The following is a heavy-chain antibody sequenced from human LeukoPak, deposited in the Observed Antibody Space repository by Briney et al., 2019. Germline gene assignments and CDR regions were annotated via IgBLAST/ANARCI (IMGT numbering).Heavy chain of an antibody. J-gene: IGHJ5*02. CDR2: MNPNSGNT. D-gene: IGHD2-2*01. Sequence: ASVKVSCKASGYTFTSYDINWVRQATGQGLEWMGWMNPNSGNTGYAQKFQGRDTITRNTSISTAYMELSSLRSEDTAVYYCARFEGYQLLGFDPWGQGTLVTVSS. CDR1: GYTFTSYD. V-gene: IGHV1-8*03. CDR3: ARFEGYQLLGFDP.